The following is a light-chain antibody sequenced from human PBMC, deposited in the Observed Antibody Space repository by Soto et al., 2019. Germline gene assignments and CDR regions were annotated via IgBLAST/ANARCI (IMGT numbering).Light chain of an antibody. CDR2: AAS. J-gene: IGKJ1*01. V-gene: IGKV1-27*01. Sequence: DIQMTQSPSSLSASVGDRVTITCRASQGISHYVAWYQQKPGKVPKLLIYAASTLQPGVPPRFSGSGSGTDFTLTITSLQPEDVAAYYCQKYNSVPWTFVQGTKVEIK. CDR3: QKYNSVPWT. CDR1: QGISHY.